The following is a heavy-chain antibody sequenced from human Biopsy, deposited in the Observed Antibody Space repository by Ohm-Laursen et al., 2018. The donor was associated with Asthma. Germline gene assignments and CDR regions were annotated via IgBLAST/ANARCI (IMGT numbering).Heavy chain of an antibody. D-gene: IGHD2-21*02. CDR2: IHHSGTS. Sequence: SQTLSLTCTVSGDSITSGGCCWNWIRQHPGKGLEWIGYIHHSGTSYFNPSLKSRVSFSRDTSKNQFSLKLTSVTAADTAVYYCARGVDRVTGLLDHFDPWGQGTLVTVSS. CDR1: GDSITSGGCC. J-gene: IGHJ5*02. V-gene: IGHV4-31*02. CDR3: ARGVDRVTGLLDHFDP.